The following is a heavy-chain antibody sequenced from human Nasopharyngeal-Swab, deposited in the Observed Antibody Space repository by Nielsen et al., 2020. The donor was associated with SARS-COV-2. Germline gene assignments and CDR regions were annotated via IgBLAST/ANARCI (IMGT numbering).Heavy chain of an antibody. J-gene: IGHJ4*02. V-gene: IGHV3-23*01. CDR3: TRRGGGNTWYYFDS. Sequence: GESLKISCRASGFIFSSYGLNWVRQAPGKGLEWVSTIGGGGDSTHYADSVKGRFTVSRDHSKYTLYLQMSSLRAEDTAVYYCTRRGGGNTWYYFDSWGQGTLVTVSS. CDR2: IGGGGDST. D-gene: IGHD6-13*01. CDR1: GFIFSSYG.